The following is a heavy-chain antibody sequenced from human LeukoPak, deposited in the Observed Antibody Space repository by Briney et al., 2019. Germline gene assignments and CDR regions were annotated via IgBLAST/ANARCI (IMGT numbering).Heavy chain of an antibody. V-gene: IGHV4-59*08. J-gene: IGHJ3*02. CDR1: GDSISSYY. CDR3: ARHVTISGPYDASDI. Sequence: SETLSLTCTVSGDSISSYYWGWIRQPPGKGLEWIGYIYYSGGTDYNPALNSRVIISVDTSKNQFSQKLRSVTAADTAVYYCARHVTISGPYDASDIWGQGTMVTVSP. CDR2: IYYSGGT. D-gene: IGHD5-24*01.